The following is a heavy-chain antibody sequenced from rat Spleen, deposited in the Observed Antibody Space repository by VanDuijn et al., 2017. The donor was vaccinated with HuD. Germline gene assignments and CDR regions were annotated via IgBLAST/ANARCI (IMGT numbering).Heavy chain of an antibody. Sequence: EVHLVESGGGLVQPGRPLKISCADSVLNFSDYDMAWVRQAPPRGLEWIASISTGGGNTYYRDSVKGRFTISRDDAKNTQYLQMDSLRSEDTATYYCARHGGLRNWFAYWGQGTLVTVSS. CDR3: ARHGGLRNWFAY. CDR1: VLNFSDYD. V-gene: IGHV5S13*01. J-gene: IGHJ3*01. D-gene: IGHD1-11*01. CDR2: ISTGGGNT.